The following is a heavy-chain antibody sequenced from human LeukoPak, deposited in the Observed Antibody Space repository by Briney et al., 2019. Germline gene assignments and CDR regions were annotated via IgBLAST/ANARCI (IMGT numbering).Heavy chain of an antibody. D-gene: IGHD3-3*01. CDR3: ASEGSGYYYYYMDV. CDR2: ISAYNGNT. V-gene: IGHV1-2*02. Sequence: GASVKVSCKVFGYTFTSNYMHWVRQAPGQGLEWMGWISAYNGNTNYAQKFQGRVTMTRDTSISTAYMELSRLRSDDTAMYYCASEGSGYYYYYMDVWGKGTTVTVSS. J-gene: IGHJ6*03. CDR1: GYTFTSNY.